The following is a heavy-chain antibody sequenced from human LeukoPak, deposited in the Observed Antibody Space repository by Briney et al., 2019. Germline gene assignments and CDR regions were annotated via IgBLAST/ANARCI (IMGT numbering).Heavy chain of an antibody. Sequence: GGSLRLSCAASGFTFSSYVMHWVRQAPGKGLEWVAIISYDGSNEYYADSVKGRFTISRDNSKNTLYLQMNSLRAEDTAVYYCAKSLSSGWYGPGYWGQGTLVTVSS. D-gene: IGHD6-19*01. CDR3: AKSLSSGWYGPGY. CDR1: GFTFSSYV. J-gene: IGHJ4*02. CDR2: ISYDGSNE. V-gene: IGHV3-30*04.